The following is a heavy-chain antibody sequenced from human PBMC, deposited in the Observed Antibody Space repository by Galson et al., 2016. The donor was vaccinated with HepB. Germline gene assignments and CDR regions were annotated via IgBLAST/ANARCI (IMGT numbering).Heavy chain of an antibody. J-gene: IGHJ5*02. CDR2: IYWDDDK. CDR1: GFSLSISGVG. D-gene: IGHD2-8*01. Sequence: PALVKPTQTLTLTCTFSGFSLSISGVGVGWIRQPPGKALEWLALIYWDDDKHYSPSLKSRLTFTKDTSKNQVVLTMTNMDPVDTATYYCALVRIRVYGTSWFDPWGQGTLVTVSS. V-gene: IGHV2-5*02. CDR3: ALVRIRVYGTSWFDP.